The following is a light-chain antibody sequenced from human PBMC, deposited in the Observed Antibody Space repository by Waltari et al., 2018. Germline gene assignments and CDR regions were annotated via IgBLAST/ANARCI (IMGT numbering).Light chain of an antibody. CDR3: QQRSNWLFT. V-gene: IGKV3-11*01. Sequence: EIVLTQSPATLALSPGERATRSCRASQSVSSYLAWYQQKPGQAPRLLIYDASTRATGIPARFSGSGSGTDFTLTISSLEPEDFAVYYCQQRSNWLFTFGPGTKVDIK. CDR1: QSVSSY. CDR2: DAS. J-gene: IGKJ3*01.